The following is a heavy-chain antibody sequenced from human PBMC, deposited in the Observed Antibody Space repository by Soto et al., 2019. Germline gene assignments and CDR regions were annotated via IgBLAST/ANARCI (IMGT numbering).Heavy chain of an antibody. D-gene: IGHD2-2*01. J-gene: IGHJ6*02. CDR2: IIPISGTA. CDR1: GGTFSSYA. Sequence: QVQLVQSGAEVKKPGSSVKVSCKASGGTFSSYANSWVRQAPGQGLAWMGGIIPISGTANYAQKFQGRVRITADESTSTAYMELSSLRSEDTAVYYCARSQGSSTSLEIYYYYYYGMDVWGQGTTVTVSS. V-gene: IGHV1-69*01. CDR3: ARSQGSSTSLEIYYYYYYGMDV.